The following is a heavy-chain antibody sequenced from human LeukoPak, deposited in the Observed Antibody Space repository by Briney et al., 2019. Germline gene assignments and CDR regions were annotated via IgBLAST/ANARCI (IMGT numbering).Heavy chain of an antibody. Sequence: GASVKVSCKASGYTFTNYFIHWVRQAPGQGLELVGMINPISGTTNYAQKYQARITMTRDTSISTAYMELSRLRSDDTAVYYCARDERYDSSGYPFDYWGQGTLVTVSS. J-gene: IGHJ4*02. CDR3: ARDERYDSSGYPFDY. V-gene: IGHV1-2*02. CDR2: INPISGTT. CDR1: GYTFTNYF. D-gene: IGHD3-22*01.